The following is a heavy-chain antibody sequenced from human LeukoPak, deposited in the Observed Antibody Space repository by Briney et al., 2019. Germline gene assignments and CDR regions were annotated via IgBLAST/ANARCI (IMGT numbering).Heavy chain of an antibody. Sequence: PSETLSLTCAVYGVSFSGYYWSWIRQPPGKGLEWIGEINHSGSTNYNPSLKSRVTISVDTSKNQFSLKLSSVTAADTAVYYCARLFGAPSDYWGQGTLVTVSS. CDR3: ARLFGAPSDY. V-gene: IGHV4-34*01. D-gene: IGHD3-10*02. CDR2: INHSGST. CDR1: GVSFSGYY. J-gene: IGHJ4*02.